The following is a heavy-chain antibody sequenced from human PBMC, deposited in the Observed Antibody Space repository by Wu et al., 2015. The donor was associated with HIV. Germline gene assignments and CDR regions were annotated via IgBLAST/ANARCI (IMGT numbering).Heavy chain of an antibody. CDR3: ARDGSLSALENWFDP. Sequence: QVQLVQSGPEVKKPGSSVKVSCKASGYRFINYGINWVRQAPGQGLECLGWISTYNGNTNYAQKFQGRVTMTTDTSTSTAYMGLRSLRSDDTAVYYCARDGSLSALENWFDPWGQGTLVTVS. CDR2: ISTYNGNT. J-gene: IGHJ5*02. D-gene: IGHD3-10*01. V-gene: IGHV1-18*01. CDR1: GYRFINYG.